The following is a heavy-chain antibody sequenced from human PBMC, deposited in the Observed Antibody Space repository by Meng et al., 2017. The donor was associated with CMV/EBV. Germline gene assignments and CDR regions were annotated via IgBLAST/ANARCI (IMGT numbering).Heavy chain of an antibody. Sequence: GESLKISCAASEFTFSNYAMSWVRQAPGKGLEWVSAISGSGASIYYADSVKGRFTISRDNTKNTLYLQINSLRAEDTAVYYCAKGPSSTSHYYFDYWGQGTLVTVSS. CDR3: AKGPSSTSHYYFDY. J-gene: IGHJ4*02. V-gene: IGHV3-23*01. CDR2: ISGSGASI. CDR1: EFTFSNYA. D-gene: IGHD2-2*01.